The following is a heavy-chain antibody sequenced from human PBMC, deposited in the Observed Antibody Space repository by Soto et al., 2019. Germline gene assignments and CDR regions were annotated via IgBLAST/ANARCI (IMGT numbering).Heavy chain of an antibody. D-gene: IGHD1-1*01. CDR1: GGSVRAPDW. CDR3: ARVRKPCSANNSYFDP. Sequence: SETLSLTCTLSGGSVRAPDWWNWVRQSPDKGLEWIAEVHISGHSNYNPSLRSRVSVSIDSSKNQFYLNLNSVTAADTAIYYCARVRKPCSANNSYFDPWGQGNQVTVSS. J-gene: IGHJ5*01. CDR2: VHISGHS. V-gene: IGHV4-4*02.